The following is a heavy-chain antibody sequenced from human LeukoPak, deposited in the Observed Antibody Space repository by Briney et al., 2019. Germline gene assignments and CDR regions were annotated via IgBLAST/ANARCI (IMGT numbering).Heavy chain of an antibody. J-gene: IGHJ4*02. CDR1: GFTFSGYG. CDR3: ARGGDYVWGSYRVEIDY. D-gene: IGHD3-16*02. Sequence: GGSLRLSCAASGFTFSGYGMHWVRQAPGKGLEWVAVIWYDGSNKYYADSVKGRFTISRDNSKNTLYLQMNSLRAEDTAVYYCARGGDYVWGSYRVEIDYWGQGTLVTVSS. V-gene: IGHV3-33*01. CDR2: IWYDGSNK.